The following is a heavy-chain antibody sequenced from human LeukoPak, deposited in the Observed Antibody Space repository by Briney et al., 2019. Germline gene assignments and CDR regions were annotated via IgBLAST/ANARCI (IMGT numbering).Heavy chain of an antibody. J-gene: IGHJ6*03. CDR1: GFTFSDYY. CDR3: ARVTTMVTLYYYYYMDV. Sequence: PGGSLRLSCAASGFTFSDYYMSWIRQAPGKGLEWVSYISSSGSTIYYADSVKGRFTISRDNAKNSLYLQMNSLRAEDTAVYYCARVTTMVTLYYYYYMDVWGKGTTVTVSS. D-gene: IGHD5-18*01. V-gene: IGHV3-11*04. CDR2: ISSSGSTI.